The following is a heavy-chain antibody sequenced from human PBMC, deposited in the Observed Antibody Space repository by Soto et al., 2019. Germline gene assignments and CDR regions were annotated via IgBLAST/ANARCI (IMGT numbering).Heavy chain of an antibody. Sequence: PSETLSLTCTVSGCSISSGSYYWSWIRQPPGKGLEWIGYIYYSGSTNYNPSLKSRVTISVDTSKNQFSLKLSSVTAADTAVYYCARRYGGNFDYWGQGTLVTVSS. CDR1: GCSISSGSYY. V-gene: IGHV4-61*01. D-gene: IGHD1-26*01. J-gene: IGHJ4*02. CDR3: ARRYGGNFDY. CDR2: IYYSGST.